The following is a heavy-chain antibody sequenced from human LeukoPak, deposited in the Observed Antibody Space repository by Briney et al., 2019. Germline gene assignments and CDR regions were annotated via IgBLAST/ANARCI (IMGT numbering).Heavy chain of an antibody. Sequence: SVKVSCKASGGTFSNYAISWVRQAPGQGLEWMGGIIPIFGTANYAQKFQGRVTITADESTSTSYMELSSLRSEDTAVYYCARGEPYGDYLDAFDIWGQGTMVTVSS. CDR2: IIPIFGTA. CDR3: ARGEPYGDYLDAFDI. D-gene: IGHD4-17*01. CDR1: GGTFSNYA. J-gene: IGHJ3*02. V-gene: IGHV1-69*13.